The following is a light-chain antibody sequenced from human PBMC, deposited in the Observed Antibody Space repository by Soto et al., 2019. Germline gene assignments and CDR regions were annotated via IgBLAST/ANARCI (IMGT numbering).Light chain of an antibody. V-gene: IGKV1D-12*01. J-gene: IGKJ4*01. CDR1: QGISSW. Sequence: DIPMTQSPSSVSASVGDRVTITCRASQGISSWLAWYQQVPGRAAKILIYAASILQSGVPSRFSGSGSRTDFTLSISSLQPEDVATYYCQQAHSFPLSFGGGTKVEIK. CDR2: AAS. CDR3: QQAHSFPLS.